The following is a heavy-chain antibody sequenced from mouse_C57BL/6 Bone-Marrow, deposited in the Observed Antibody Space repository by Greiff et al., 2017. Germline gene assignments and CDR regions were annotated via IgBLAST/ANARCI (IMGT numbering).Heavy chain of an antibody. CDR1: GYTFTDYY. J-gene: IGHJ1*03. Sequence: VQLQQSGPVLVKPGASVKMSCKASGYTFTDYYMNWVKQSHGKSLEWIGVINPYNGGTSYNQKFKGKATLTVDKSSSTAYMELNSLTSEDSAVYYCAREYYYGSFYWYFDVWGTGTTVTVSS. D-gene: IGHD1-1*01. CDR2: INPYNGGT. CDR3: AREYYYGSFYWYFDV. V-gene: IGHV1-19*01.